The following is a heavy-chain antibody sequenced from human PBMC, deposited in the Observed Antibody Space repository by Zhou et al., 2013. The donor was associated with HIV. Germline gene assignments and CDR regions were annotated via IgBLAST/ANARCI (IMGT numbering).Heavy chain of an antibody. V-gene: IGHV3-20*04. CDR1: GCTFEDYA. CDR2: INWNGGNT. D-gene: IGHD3-22*01. Sequence: EVQLVESGGGVVRPGGSLRLSCTTSGCTFEDYAMSWVRQVPGKGLEWVSGINWNGGNTPYADSVKGRFTISRDNAKKSVHLQMNRLRAEDTAFYYCARGTDYYDNGGYSFWGQGTLVTVSS. J-gene: IGHJ4*02. CDR3: ARGTDYYDNGGYSF.